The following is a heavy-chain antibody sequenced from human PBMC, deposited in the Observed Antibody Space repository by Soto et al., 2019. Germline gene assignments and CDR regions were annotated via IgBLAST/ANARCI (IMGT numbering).Heavy chain of an antibody. CDR2: MNPNSGNT. CDR1: GYTFTSYD. V-gene: IGHV1-8*01. J-gene: IGHJ6*03. CDR3: ARLGHESYYHYFMDF. Sequence: GASVKVSCKASGYTFTSYDINWVRQATGQGLEWMGWMNPNSGNTGYAQKFQGRVTMTRNTSISTAYMELSSLRSEDTAVYYCARLGHESYYHYFMDFWGKGSTVIVSS.